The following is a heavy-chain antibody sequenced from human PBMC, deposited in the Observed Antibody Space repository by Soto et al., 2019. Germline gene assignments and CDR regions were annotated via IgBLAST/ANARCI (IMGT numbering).Heavy chain of an antibody. CDR1: GGSFSGYY. V-gene: IGHV4-34*01. CDR2: INHSGST. D-gene: IGHD6-25*01. Sequence: TSETLSLTCAVYGGSFSGYYWSWIRQPPGKGLEWIGEINHSGSTNYNPSLKSRVTTSVDTSKNQFSLKLSSVTAADTAVYYCARGLTRSAWRGYYFDYWGQGTLVTVSS. J-gene: IGHJ4*02. CDR3: ARGLTRSAWRGYYFDY.